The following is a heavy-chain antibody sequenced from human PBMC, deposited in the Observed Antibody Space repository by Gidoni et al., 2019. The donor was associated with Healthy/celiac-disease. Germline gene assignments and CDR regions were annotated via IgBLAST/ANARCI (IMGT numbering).Heavy chain of an antibody. V-gene: IGHV3-9*01. D-gene: IGHD5-12*01. J-gene: IGHJ5*02. CDR3: AKDRFSAVATFWFDP. Sequence: EVQLVESGGGLVQPGRSLRLSCAASGFPFDDYAIHWVRQAPGKGLEWVSGISWNSGSIGYADSVKGRFTISRDNAKNSLYLQMNSLRAEDTALYYCAKDRFSAVATFWFDPWGQGTLVTVSS. CDR1: GFPFDDYA. CDR2: ISWNSGSI.